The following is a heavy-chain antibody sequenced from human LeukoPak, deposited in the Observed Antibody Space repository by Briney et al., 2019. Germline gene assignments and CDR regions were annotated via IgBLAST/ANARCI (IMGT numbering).Heavy chain of an antibody. J-gene: IGHJ4*02. CDR2: INPNSGGT. CDR1: GYTFTGYY. V-gene: IGHV1-2*02. Sequence: GASVKVSCKASGYTFTGYYMHWVRQAPGQGLEWMGWINPNSGGTNYAQKFQGRVTMTRDTSISTAYMELSRLRSDDTAVYYCARASKATIRGEFDYWGQGTLVTVSS. D-gene: IGHD5-24*01. CDR3: ARASKATIRGEFDY.